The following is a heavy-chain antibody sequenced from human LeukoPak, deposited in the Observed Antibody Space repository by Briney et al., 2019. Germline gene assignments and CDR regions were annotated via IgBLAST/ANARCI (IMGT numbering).Heavy chain of an antibody. CDR1: GGSISNSDYY. D-gene: IGHD3-10*01. Sequence: SETLSLTCSVSGGSISNSDYYWSWIRQPPGTGLEWIGAINHSGSTNYNPSLKSRVTISVDTSKNQFSLKLSSVTAADTAVYYCARPRVRGIIIRGFDYWGQGTLVTVSS. V-gene: IGHV4-39*07. CDR2: INHSGST. CDR3: ARPRVRGIIIRGFDY. J-gene: IGHJ4*02.